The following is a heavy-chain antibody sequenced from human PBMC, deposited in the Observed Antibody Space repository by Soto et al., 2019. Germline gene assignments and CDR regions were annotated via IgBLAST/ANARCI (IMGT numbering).Heavy chain of an antibody. CDR2: MNVDTGGT. V-gene: IGHV1-2*06. J-gene: IGHJ4*02. CDR1: GYRFTTFY. CDR3: ARDGNFVLRGYSFGFDF. Sequence: ASVKVSCKASGYRFTTFYIQWVGQAPGQGLEWMGRMNVDTGGTTYAQKFQGRVTMARDTSISTAYMEVTNVKSDDTAIYYCARDGNFVLRGYSFGFDFWGQGTRVTFYS. D-gene: IGHD5-18*01.